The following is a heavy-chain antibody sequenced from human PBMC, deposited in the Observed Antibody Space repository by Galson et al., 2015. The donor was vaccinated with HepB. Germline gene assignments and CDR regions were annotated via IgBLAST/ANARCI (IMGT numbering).Heavy chain of an antibody. CDR3: AREDSGYDRYFDY. Sequence: SCKASEYTFNRYAINWVRQAPGQGLEWLGWINTNTGNPTYAQGFTGRFVFSLDTSVSTAYLQISSLKAEDTAVYYCAREDSGYDRYFDYWGQGTLVTVSS. J-gene: IGHJ4*02. CDR2: INTNTGNP. D-gene: IGHD5-12*01. V-gene: IGHV7-4-1*02. CDR1: EYTFNRYA.